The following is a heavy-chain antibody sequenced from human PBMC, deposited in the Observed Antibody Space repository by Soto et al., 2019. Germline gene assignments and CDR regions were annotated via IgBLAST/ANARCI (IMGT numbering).Heavy chain of an antibody. J-gene: IGHJ4*02. CDR3: ARHLRGSNFDY. Sequence: EVHLVQSGAEVKKPGESLKISCKGSGYSFTSYWIAWVRQIPGKGLEWMGFIYPGDSEPKYSPSFQGQVTFSVDKSISTAYLQWSSLKASDTAIYYCARHLRGSNFDYWGQGTLVTVSS. V-gene: IGHV5-51*01. CDR1: GYSFTSYW. CDR2: IYPGDSEP.